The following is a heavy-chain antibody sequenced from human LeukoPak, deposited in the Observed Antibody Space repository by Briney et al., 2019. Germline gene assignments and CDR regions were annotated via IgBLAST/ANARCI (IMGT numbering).Heavy chain of an antibody. V-gene: IGHV4-34*01. Sequence: SETLSLTCTVSGGSISSYYWSWIRQPPGKGLEWIGEINHSGSTNYNPSLKSRVTISVDTSKNQFSLKLSSVTAADTAVYYCARGRLIVAFDYWGQGTLVTVSS. CDR1: GGSISSYY. CDR3: ARGRLIVAFDY. D-gene: IGHD5-12*01. CDR2: INHSGST. J-gene: IGHJ4*02.